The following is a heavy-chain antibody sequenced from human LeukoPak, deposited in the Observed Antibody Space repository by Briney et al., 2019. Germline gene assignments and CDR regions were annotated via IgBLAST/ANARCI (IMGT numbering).Heavy chain of an antibody. Sequence: SETLSLTCTVSGGSISSYYWSWIRQPPGKGLEWIGYIYYSGSTNYNPSLKSRVTISVDTSKNQFSLKLSSVTAADTAVYYCAKAMGIAVAGGVEYFQHWGQGTLVTVSS. V-gene: IGHV4-59*08. CDR2: IYYSGST. J-gene: IGHJ1*01. CDR3: AKAMGIAVAGGVEYFQH. D-gene: IGHD6-19*01. CDR1: GGSISSYY.